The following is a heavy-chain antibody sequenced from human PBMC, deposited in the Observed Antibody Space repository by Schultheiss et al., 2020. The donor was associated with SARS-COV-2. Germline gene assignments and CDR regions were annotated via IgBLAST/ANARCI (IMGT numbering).Heavy chain of an antibody. CDR3: AREGTGGGMDV. V-gene: IGHV3-23*01. CDR2: ISGSGGST. D-gene: IGHD3-10*01. CDR1: GFTFSSYW. Sequence: GGSLRLSCAASGFTFSSYWMHWVRQAPGKGLVWVSAISGSGGSTYYADSVKGRFTISRDNSKNTLYLQMNSLRAEDTAVYYCAREGTGGGMDVWGQGTTVTVSS. J-gene: IGHJ6*02.